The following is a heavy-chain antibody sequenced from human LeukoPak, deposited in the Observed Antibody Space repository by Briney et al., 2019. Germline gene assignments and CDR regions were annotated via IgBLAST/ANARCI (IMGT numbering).Heavy chain of an antibody. J-gene: IGHJ5*02. D-gene: IGHD1-14*01. CDR1: GYSFTSYW. Sequence: GESLKISCKGSGYSFTSYWIGWVRQMPGKDLEWMGIISPGDSDTRYSPSFQGQVTISADKSISTAYLQWSSLKASDTAMYYCTRAETIPYNWFDPWGQGTLVTVSS. V-gene: IGHV5-51*01. CDR3: TRAETIPYNWFDP. CDR2: ISPGDSDT.